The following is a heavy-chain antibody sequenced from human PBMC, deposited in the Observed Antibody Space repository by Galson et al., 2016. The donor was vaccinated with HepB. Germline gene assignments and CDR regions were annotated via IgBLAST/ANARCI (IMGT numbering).Heavy chain of an antibody. J-gene: IGHJ4*02. CDR3: SRATKLYYYDSSGYGY. D-gene: IGHD3-22*01. CDR2: IRSKTYGATT. Sequence: SLRLSCAASGFTFGDYAMSWFRQAPGMGLEWVGFIRSKTYGATTEYAASVKGRFSISRDDSNSIAYLQMNSLKTEDTAVYYCSRATKLYYYDSSGYGYWGQGTLDTVSS. V-gene: IGHV3-49*03. CDR1: GFTFGDYA.